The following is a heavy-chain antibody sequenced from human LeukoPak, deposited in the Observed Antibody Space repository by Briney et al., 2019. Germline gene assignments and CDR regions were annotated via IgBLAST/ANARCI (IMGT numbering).Heavy chain of an antibody. CDR3: ATSHLKYYFDY. V-gene: IGHV3-30*03. CDR1: GFTFSSYG. J-gene: IGHJ4*02. CDR2: ISYDGSNK. Sequence: GGSLRLSCAASGFTFSSYGVHWVRQAPGKGLEWVAVISYDGSNKYYADSVKGRFTISRDNSKNTLYLQMNSLRAEDTAVYYCATSHLKYYFDYWGQGTLVTVSS.